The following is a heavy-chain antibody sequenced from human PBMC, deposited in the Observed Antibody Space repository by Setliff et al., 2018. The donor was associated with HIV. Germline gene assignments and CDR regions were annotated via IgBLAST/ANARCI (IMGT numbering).Heavy chain of an antibody. CDR3: ARVLGVRRDYYDSSAPLRAAFDI. D-gene: IGHD3-22*01. Sequence: PSETLSLTCTVSGGSITSGGDSWSWIRQHPGKGLKWIGYISYSGITYYDPSLKSRLTMSVDTSNNQFSLKLSSATAAYTAVYYCARVLGVRRDYYDSSAPLRAAFDIWGQGTMVTVSS. V-gene: IGHV4-31*02. J-gene: IGHJ3*02. CDR1: GGSITSGGDS. CDR2: ISYSGIT.